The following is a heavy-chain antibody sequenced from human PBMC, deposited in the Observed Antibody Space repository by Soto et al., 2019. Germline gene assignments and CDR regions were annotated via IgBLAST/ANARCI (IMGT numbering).Heavy chain of an antibody. CDR3: ARSGSYVNGFDY. CDR1: GFTVSSYF. CDR2: IYSGGAT. D-gene: IGHD1-26*01. Sequence: GGSLRLSCAASGFTVSSYFMNWVRQAPGKGLEWVSVIYSGGATHYADSVKGRFTISRDNSKNTLYLQMSSLRAEDTAVYYCARSGSYVNGFDYWGQGTLVTVSS. V-gene: IGHV3-53*01. J-gene: IGHJ4*02.